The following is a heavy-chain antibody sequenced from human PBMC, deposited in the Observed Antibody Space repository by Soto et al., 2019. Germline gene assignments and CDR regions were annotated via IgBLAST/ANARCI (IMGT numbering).Heavy chain of an antibody. J-gene: IGHJ6*03. CDR2: IWYDGSNK. D-gene: IGHD6-13*01. CDR1: GFTFSSYG. Sequence: GGSLRLSCAASGFTFSSYGMHWVRQAPGKGLEWVAVIWYDGSNKYYADSVKGRFTISRDNSKNTLYLQMNSLRAEDTAVYYCARDSVSSSWFHYYYYYMDVWGKGTTVTVSS. CDR3: ARDSVSSSWFHYYYYYMDV. V-gene: IGHV3-33*01.